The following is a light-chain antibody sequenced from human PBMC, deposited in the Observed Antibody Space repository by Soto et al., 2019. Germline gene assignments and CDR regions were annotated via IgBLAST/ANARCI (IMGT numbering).Light chain of an antibody. CDR3: QQYGSSPST. V-gene: IGKV3-11*01. J-gene: IGKJ1*01. CDR1: QSVSSR. Sequence: EIVLTQSPVTLTLSLGERAPLSCRASQSVSSRLAWYQQKPGQAPRLLIYDVSNRATGIPARFSGSGSETDFTLTISSLEPEDFAVYYCQQYGSSPSTFGQGTKVDIK. CDR2: DVS.